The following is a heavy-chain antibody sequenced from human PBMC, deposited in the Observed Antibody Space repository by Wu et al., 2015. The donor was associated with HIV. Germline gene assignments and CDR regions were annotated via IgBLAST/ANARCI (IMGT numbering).Heavy chain of an antibody. D-gene: IGHD4-23*01. CDR3: ARHAVVTGYYYGMDV. V-gene: IGHV4-59*08. J-gene: IGHJ6*02. Sequence: QVQLLESGPGLVKPSETLSLTCSVSGDSISSHYWTWIRQPPGKGLEWIAYIYYSGSTNYNPSLKSRVTISVDTSKNQFSLKLSSVTAADTAVYYCARHAVVTGYYYGMDVWGQGTTVTVSS. CDR2: IYYSGST. CDR1: GDSISSHY.